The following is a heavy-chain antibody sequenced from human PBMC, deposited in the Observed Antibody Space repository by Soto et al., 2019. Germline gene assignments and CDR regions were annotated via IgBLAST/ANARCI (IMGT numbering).Heavy chain of an antibody. CDR1: GGSISNSSYY. J-gene: IGHJ4*02. CDR2: IYYSGST. Sequence: SETLSLTCTVSGGSISNSSYYWGWIRQPPGKGLEWIGSIYYSGSTYYNPSLKSRVTISVDTSKNQFSLKLSSVTAADTAVYYCARHLEDYDFWSGPPGFDYWGQGTLVTVSS. D-gene: IGHD3-3*01. V-gene: IGHV4-39*01. CDR3: ARHLEDYDFWSGPPGFDY.